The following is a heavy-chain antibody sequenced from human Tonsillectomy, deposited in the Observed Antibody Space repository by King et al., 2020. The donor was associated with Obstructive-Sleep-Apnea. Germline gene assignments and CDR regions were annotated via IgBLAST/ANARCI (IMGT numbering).Heavy chain of an antibody. J-gene: IGHJ4*01. V-gene: IGHV1-18*04. CDR2: ISAYSDNT. CDR3: ARDRNQLLEY. D-gene: IGHD2-2*01. CDR1: GYTFISHG. Sequence: VQLVESGAEVKKPGASVKVSCKASGYTFISHGISWVRQAPGQGLEWMGWISAYSDNTYYAQKFQGRVTLTTDTSTSTAYMELRSLRSDDTAVYYCARDRNQLLEYWGHGTLVTVSS.